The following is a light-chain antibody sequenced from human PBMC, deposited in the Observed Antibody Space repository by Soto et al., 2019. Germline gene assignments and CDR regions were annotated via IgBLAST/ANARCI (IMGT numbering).Light chain of an antibody. CDR2: AAS. CDR3: QQINSYPRVT. CDR1: QGISSY. J-gene: IGKJ4*01. Sequence: DIQLTQSPSFLSASVGDRVTITCRASQGISSYLAWYQQKPGKAPKLLSYAASTLQSGVPSRFSGSGSGTEFPLTIRSLQPKDFATYYCQQINSYPRVTFGGGTKVEIK. V-gene: IGKV1-9*01.